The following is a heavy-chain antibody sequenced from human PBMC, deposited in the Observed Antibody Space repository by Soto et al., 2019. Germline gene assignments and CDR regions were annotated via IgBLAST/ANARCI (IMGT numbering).Heavy chain of an antibody. CDR2: IKHSGST. CDR1: GGSFSGYY. CDR3: ARALGGAVAGCFDY. V-gene: IGHV4-34*01. D-gene: IGHD6-19*01. Sequence: QVQLQQWGAGLLKPSETLSLTCAVYGGSFSGYYWSWIRQPPGKGLEWIGEIKHSGSTSDNPSLKSRVTISVDTSKNQFSLKLSSVPAADTAVYYCARALGGAVAGCFDYWGQGTLVTVSS. J-gene: IGHJ4*02.